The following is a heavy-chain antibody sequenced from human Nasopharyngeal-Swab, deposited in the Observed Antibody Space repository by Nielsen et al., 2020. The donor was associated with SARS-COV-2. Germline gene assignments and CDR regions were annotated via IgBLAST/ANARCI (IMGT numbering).Heavy chain of an antibody. Sequence: SETLSLPCTVSGASITSGSYYWSWVRQPAGKGLEYIGRVYLSGSTNYNPSLESRVTISVDTSKNQFSLKLSSVTAADTAVYYCARDAPDYSYFYNMDVWGKGTTVTVSS. J-gene: IGHJ6*03. CDR1: GASITSGSYY. CDR2: VYLSGST. CDR3: ARDAPDYSYFYNMDV. V-gene: IGHV4-61*02.